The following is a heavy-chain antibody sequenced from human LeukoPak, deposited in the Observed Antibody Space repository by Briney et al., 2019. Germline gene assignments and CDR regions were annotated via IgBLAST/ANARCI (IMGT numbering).Heavy chain of an antibody. D-gene: IGHD3-9*01. Sequence: PSETLSLTCTVSGGSISSYYWSWIRQPPGKGLEWIGYIYYSGSTNYNPSLKSRVTISVDTSKNQFSLKLSSVTAADTAVYYCARDTYDILTGLANYYYGMDVWGQGTTVTVSS. CDR2: IYYSGST. J-gene: IGHJ6*02. V-gene: IGHV4-59*12. CDR3: ARDTYDILTGLANYYYGMDV. CDR1: GGSISSYY.